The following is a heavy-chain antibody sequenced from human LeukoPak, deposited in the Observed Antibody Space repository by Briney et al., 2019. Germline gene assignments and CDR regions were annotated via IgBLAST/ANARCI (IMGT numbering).Heavy chain of an antibody. CDR2: IIPIFGTA. J-gene: IGHJ4*02. V-gene: IGHV1-69*06. D-gene: IGHD3-22*01. CDR1: GGTFSSYA. Sequence: ASVKVSCKASGGTFSSYAISWVRQAPGQGLEWMGGIIPIFGTANYAQKFQGRVTITADKSTSTAYMELSSMRSEDTAVYYCASHYDSSGVREWDPFDYWGQGTLVTVSS. CDR3: ASHYDSSGVREWDPFDY.